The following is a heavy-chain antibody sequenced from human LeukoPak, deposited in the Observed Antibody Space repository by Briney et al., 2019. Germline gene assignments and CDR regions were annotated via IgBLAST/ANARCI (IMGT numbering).Heavy chain of an antibody. D-gene: IGHD6-6*01. V-gene: IGHV5-51*01. CDR3: ARQTRSITARDFDC. CDR2: IYPGDSDT. CDR1: GYSFSSYW. J-gene: IGHJ4*02. Sequence: GESLKISCKGSGYSFSSYWIGWARQMPGKGLEWMGIIYPGDSDTRYSPSFQGQVTISADKSISTAYLLWSSLKASDTAMYYCARQTRSITARDFDCWGQGTLVTVSS.